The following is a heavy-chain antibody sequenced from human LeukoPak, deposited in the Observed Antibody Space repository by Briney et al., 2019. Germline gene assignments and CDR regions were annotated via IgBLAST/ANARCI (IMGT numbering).Heavy chain of an antibody. D-gene: IGHD3-10*01. CDR3: ARDTDTGNYYGSGSYYSPPGY. CDR2: INPNSGGT. J-gene: IGHJ4*02. CDR1: GYTFNGYY. V-gene: IGHV1-2*02. Sequence: ASVKVSCKASGYTFNGYYMHWVRQAPGQGLEWMGWINPNSGGTNYAQKFQGRVTMTRDTSISTAYMELRSLRSDDTAVYYCARDTDTGNYYGSGSYYSPPGYWGQGTLVTVSS.